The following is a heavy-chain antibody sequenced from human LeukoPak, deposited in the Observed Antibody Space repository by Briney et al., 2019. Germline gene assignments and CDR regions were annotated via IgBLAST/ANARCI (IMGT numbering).Heavy chain of an antibody. CDR1: GFTFSGSA. D-gene: IGHD3-9*01. CDR2: IISKANSYAT. V-gene: IGHV3-73*01. Sequence: PGGSLRLSCAASGFTFSGSAMHCVRKASGKVLEWFGRIISKANSYATAYDASVTGRFTISRDDSKTTAYLQMNSLKTEDTAVFFQAEDGIRDFDWLLLETNWFDPWGQGTLVTVSS. J-gene: IGHJ5*02. CDR3: AEDGIRDFDWLLLETNWFDP.